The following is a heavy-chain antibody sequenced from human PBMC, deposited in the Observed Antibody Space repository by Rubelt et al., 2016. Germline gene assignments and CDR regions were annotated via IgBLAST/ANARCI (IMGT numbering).Heavy chain of an antibody. D-gene: IGHD3-10*01. Sequence: EVQLVESGGGLVKPGGSLRLSCAASGFTFSNYAMNWVRQAPGKGLEWVANIKQDGSEKYYVDSVKGRFTISRDNAKNSLYLQMNSLRAEDTALYYCARSLAYRGTKYFDLWGRGTLVTVSS. J-gene: IGHJ2*01. CDR1: GFTFSNYA. CDR2: IKQDGSEK. CDR3: ARSLAYRGTKYFDL. V-gene: IGHV3-7*03.